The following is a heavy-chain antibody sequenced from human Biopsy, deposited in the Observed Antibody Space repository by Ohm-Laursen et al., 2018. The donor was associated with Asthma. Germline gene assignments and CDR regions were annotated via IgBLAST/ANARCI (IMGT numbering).Heavy chain of an antibody. V-gene: IGHV3-30*03. CDR3: ARSDCGSGGYCYIPFYF. CDR2: ISNDGSSK. J-gene: IGHJ4*02. CDR1: GFTFSSYG. Sequence: SLRLSCAAPGFTFSSYGMHWVRQAPGKGLEWVALISNDGSSKYYADSVKGRFTISRDISKNTLYLQMNSLRAEDTAVYYCARSDCGSGGYCYIPFYFWGQGTLVTVSS. D-gene: IGHD2-21*02.